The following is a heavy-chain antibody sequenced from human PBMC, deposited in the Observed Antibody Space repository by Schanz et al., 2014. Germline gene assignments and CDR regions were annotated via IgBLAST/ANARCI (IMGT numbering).Heavy chain of an antibody. CDR3: AKIRYDSSGYYLPYYGMDV. CDR2: ISGSGGST. D-gene: IGHD3-22*01. V-gene: IGHV3-23*04. J-gene: IGHJ6*02. Sequence: EVQVVESGRGLVQPGGSLRLSCEASGFTLTSYALTWVRQAPGKGLEWVAGISGSGGSTDYADSVKGRFIIPRDNSKNTLYLQMNSLRAEDTAVYYCAKIRYDSSGYYLPYYGMDVWGQGTTVIVSS. CDR1: GFTLTSYA.